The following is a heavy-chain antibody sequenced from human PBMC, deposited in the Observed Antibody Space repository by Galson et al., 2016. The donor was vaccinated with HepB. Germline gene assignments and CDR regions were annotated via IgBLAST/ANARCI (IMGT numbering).Heavy chain of an antibody. D-gene: IGHD5-18*01. CDR2: IGGSDIKT. V-gene: IGHV3-23*01. CDR1: GFTFSHYA. Sequence: SLRLSCAAPGFTFSHYAMSWVRQAPGKGLEWVSGIGGSDIKTYYADSVRGRVTISRDNSKNTLYLQVDSLRDEVSAVYYCAKDRGGRLDTGTLDFWGRGTLVTVSS. J-gene: IGHJ4*02. CDR3: AKDRGGRLDTGTLDF.